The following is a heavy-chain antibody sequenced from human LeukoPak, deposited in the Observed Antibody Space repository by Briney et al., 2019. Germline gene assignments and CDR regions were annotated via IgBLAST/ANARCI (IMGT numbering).Heavy chain of an antibody. Sequence: HPGGSLRLSCAASGFTFSSYAMSWVRQAPGKGLEWVSAISGSGVNTDYADSVKGRFTISRDNSKNTLYLQMNSLRAEDTAVYYCAKGPSPVLGGGSYFAYWGQGTLVTVSS. CDR2: ISGSGVNT. V-gene: IGHV3-23*01. CDR1: GFTFSSYA. D-gene: IGHD3-16*01. CDR3: AKGPSPVLGGGSYFAY. J-gene: IGHJ4*02.